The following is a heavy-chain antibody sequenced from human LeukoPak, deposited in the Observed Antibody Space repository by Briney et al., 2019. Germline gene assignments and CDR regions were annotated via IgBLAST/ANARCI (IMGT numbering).Heavy chain of an antibody. CDR3: VRDGGVSGYDLLDY. CDR1: GFTFSSYA. CDR2: INQDGSEE. V-gene: IGHV3-7*01. J-gene: IGHJ4*02. D-gene: IGHD5-12*01. Sequence: PGESLRLSCAASGFTFSSYAMSWVRQAPGKGLEWVAHINQDGSEEHYMDSVKARFIISRDNAKNSLSLQMDSLRAEDTAVYYCVRDGGVSGYDLLDYWGQGTLVTVSS.